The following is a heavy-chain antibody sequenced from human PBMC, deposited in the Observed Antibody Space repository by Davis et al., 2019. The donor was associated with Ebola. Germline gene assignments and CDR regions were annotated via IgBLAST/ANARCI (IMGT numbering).Heavy chain of an antibody. CDR3: TMYSSSWYGGDY. D-gene: IGHD6-13*01. V-gene: IGHV3-73*01. CDR2: IRSKANSYAT. J-gene: IGHJ4*02. CDR1: GFTFSGSA. Sequence: GESLKISCAASGFTFSGSAMHWVRQASGKGLEWVGRIRSKANSYATAYAASVKGRFTISRDDSKNTAYLQMNSLKTEDTAVYYCTMYSSSWYGGDYWGQGTLVIVSS.